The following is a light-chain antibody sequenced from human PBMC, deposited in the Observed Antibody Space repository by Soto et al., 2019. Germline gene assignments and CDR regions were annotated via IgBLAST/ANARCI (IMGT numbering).Light chain of an antibody. J-gene: IGKJ5*01. CDR3: QQLNTYPIT. CDR2: VVS. CDR1: QGISSH. V-gene: IGKV1-9*01. Sequence: DIQLTQSPSFLSASVGDRVTITCRASQGISSHLAWYQQKPGKAPKLLIYVVSSLQSGAPSRFSGSGSGTEFTLTISSLQPEDFAVYYCQQLNTYPITFGQGTRLEIK.